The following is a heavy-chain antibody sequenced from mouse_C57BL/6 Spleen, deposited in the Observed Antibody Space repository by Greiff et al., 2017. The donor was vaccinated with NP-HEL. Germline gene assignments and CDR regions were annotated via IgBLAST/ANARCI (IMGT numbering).Heavy chain of an antibody. V-gene: IGHV1-82*01. CDR1: GYAFSSSW. CDR3: ARWDYYGSSYAMDY. D-gene: IGHD1-1*01. J-gene: IGHJ4*01. Sequence: QVQLQQSGPELVKPGASVKISCKASGYAFSSSWMNWVKQRPGKGLEWIGRIYPGDGDTNYNGKFKGKATLTADKSSSTAYMQLSSLTSEDSAVYFWARWDYYGSSYAMDYWGQGTSVTVSS. CDR2: IYPGDGDT.